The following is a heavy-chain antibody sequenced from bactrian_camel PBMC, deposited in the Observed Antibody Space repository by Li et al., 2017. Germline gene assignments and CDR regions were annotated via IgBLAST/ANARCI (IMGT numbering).Heavy chain of an antibody. D-gene: IGHD1*01. V-gene: IGHV3S40*01. CDR2: ISTGGGVT. J-gene: IGHJ4*01. CDR1: GFIFSRYA. Sequence: VQLVESGGGLVQPGGSLRLSCAASGFIFSRYAMGWVRQAPGKGLEWVSGISTGGGVTAYGDSVKGRFTIPTDNAKNTVFLQMNSLKPEDTAVYYCVRDAFVGARWWFYEYWGQGTQVTVS. CDR3: VRDAFVGARWWFYEY.